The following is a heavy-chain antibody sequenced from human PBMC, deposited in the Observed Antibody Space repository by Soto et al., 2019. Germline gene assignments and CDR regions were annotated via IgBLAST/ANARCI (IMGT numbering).Heavy chain of an antibody. CDR3: ARGGSCSSTSCYRSYYYGMDV. Sequence: QVQLVQSGAEVKKPGSAVKVSCKASGGTFSSYDISWVRQAPGQGLEWMGGIIPIFGTANYAQKFQGRVTITADKSTSTAYMELSSLRSEDTAVYYCARGGSCSSTSCYRSYYYGMDVWGQGTTVTVSS. D-gene: IGHD2-2*02. V-gene: IGHV1-69*06. CDR1: GGTFSSYD. CDR2: IIPIFGTA. J-gene: IGHJ6*02.